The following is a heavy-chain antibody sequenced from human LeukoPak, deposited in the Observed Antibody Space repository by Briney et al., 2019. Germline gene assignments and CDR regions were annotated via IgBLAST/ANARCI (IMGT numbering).Heavy chain of an antibody. Sequence: GGSLRLSCAASGFTFDDYGMSWVRQAPGKGLEWVSGINWNGGSTGYADSVKGRFTIFRDNAKNSLYLQMNSLRAEDTALYYCARDSRYYYGSGSYSYWGQGTLVTVSS. CDR3: ARDSRYYYGSGSYSY. D-gene: IGHD3-10*01. J-gene: IGHJ4*02. CDR1: GFTFDDYG. CDR2: INWNGGST. V-gene: IGHV3-20*04.